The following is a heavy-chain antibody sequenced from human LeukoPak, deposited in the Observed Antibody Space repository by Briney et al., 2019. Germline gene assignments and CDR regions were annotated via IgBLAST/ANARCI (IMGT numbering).Heavy chain of an antibody. J-gene: IGHJ3*02. CDR2: IYYSGST. Sequence: SETLSLTCAVSGASMSGDDYSWTWIRQPPGKGLEWIGYIYYSGSTNYNPSLKSRVTISVDTSKNQFSLKLSSVTAADTAVYYCASLAIVQDAFDIWGQGTMVTVSS. CDR3: ASLAIVQDAFDI. CDR1: GASMSGDDYS. D-gene: IGHD2-15*01. V-gene: IGHV4-61*08.